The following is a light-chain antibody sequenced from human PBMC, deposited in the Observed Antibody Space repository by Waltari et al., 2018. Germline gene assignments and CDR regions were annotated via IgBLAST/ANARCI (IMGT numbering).Light chain of an antibody. V-gene: IGKV3-11*01. CDR2: DAS. J-gene: IGKJ2*01. Sequence: EIVLTQSPATLSLSPGERATLSCRASQTVRSFLAWYQQNPGQAPRLLIFDASSRAPGIPAKFRGSGSGTDCTLTVSNLEPEDFAVYYCLQRSNWPYTFGQGTRVEIK. CDR1: QTVRSF. CDR3: LQRSNWPYT.